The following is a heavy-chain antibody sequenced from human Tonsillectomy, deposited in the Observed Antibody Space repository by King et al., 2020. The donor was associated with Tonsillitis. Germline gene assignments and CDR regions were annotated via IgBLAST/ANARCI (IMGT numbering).Heavy chain of an antibody. CDR2: IYYSGSP. J-gene: IGHJ4*02. D-gene: IGHD2-21*02. CDR3: ARRGGGDPLFDY. CDR1: GGSISSSSYY. V-gene: IGHV4-39*07. Sequence: LQLQESGPGLVKPSETLSLTCTVSGGSISSSSYYWGWIRQPPGKGLEWIGSIYYSGSPYYNPSLKSRVTILVDTSKNQFSLKLSSVTAADTAVYYCARRGGGDPLFDYGGQGTLVTVSS.